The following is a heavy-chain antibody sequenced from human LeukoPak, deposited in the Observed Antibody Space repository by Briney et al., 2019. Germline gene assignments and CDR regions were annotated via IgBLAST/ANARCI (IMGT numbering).Heavy chain of an antibody. CDR1: GYTFTSYY. J-gene: IGHJ4*02. CDR3: ARDLLTADTAMVSDY. D-gene: IGHD5-18*01. CDR2: INPSGGST. V-gene: IGHV1-46*01. Sequence: ASVKVSCKASGYTFTSYYMHWVRQAPGQGLEWMGIINPSGGSTSYAQKFQGRVTITADESTSTAYMELSSLRSEDTAVYYCARDLLTADTAMVSDYWGQGTLVTVSS.